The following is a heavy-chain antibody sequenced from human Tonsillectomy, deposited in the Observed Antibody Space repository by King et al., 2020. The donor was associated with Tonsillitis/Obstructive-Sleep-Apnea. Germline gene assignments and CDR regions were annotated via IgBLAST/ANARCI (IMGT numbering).Heavy chain of an antibody. CDR2: IIPIFGTA. J-gene: IGHJ6*03. V-gene: IGHV1-69*12. CDR1: GGTFSSYA. Sequence: QLVQSGAEVKKPGSSVKVSCKASGGTFSSYAISWVRQAPGQGLEWMGGIIPIFGTANYAQKFQGRVTITADESTSTAYMELSSLRSEDTAVYYCARGTIFGVVRYYYYYMVVWGKGTTVTVSS. D-gene: IGHD3-3*01. CDR3: ARGTIFGVVRYYYYYMVV.